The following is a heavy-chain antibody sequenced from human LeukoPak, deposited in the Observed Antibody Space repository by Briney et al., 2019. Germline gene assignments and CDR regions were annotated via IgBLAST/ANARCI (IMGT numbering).Heavy chain of an antibody. V-gene: IGHV3-23*01. Sequence: PGGSLRLSCAASGFTFSNYALSWVRQAPGRGLEWVSLISWSSLTTEYADSVKGRFTVPRDNSKNTLSLQMNSLNADDTAVYYCAKHVRTSVWFFDSWGQGTLVTVSS. CDR1: GFTFSNYA. CDR2: ISWSSLTT. J-gene: IGHJ4*02. CDR3: AKHVRTSVWFFDS. D-gene: IGHD6-19*01.